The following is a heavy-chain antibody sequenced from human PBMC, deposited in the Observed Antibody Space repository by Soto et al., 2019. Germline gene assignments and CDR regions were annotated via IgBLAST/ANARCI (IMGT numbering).Heavy chain of an antibody. CDR3: ARDVRRVYNWNDVNWFDP. D-gene: IGHD1-20*01. Sequence: GGSLRLSCAASGFTFSDYYMSWIRQALGKGLEWVSYISSSGSTIYYADSVKGRFTISRDNAKNSLYLQMNSLRAEDTAVYYCARDVRRVYNWNDVNWFDPWGQGTLVTVSS. V-gene: IGHV3-11*01. J-gene: IGHJ5*02. CDR1: GFTFSDYY. CDR2: ISSSGSTI.